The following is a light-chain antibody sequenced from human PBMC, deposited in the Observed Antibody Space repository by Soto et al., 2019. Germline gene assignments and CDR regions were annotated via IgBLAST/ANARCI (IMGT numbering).Light chain of an antibody. J-gene: IGLJ2*01. CDR1: SGDIGGYNY. V-gene: IGLV2-14*01. CDR3: SSYTSSSTVI. CDR2: DVR. Sequence: QSALTQPASMSGSPGQSITISCTGTSGDIGGYNYISWYQQLPGKAPKFIIYDVRNRPSGVSNRFSGSRSGNTASLTISGLPAEDEADYYCSSYTSSSTVIFGGGTKLTVL.